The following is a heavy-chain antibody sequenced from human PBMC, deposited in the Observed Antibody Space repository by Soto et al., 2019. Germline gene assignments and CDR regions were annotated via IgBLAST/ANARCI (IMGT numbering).Heavy chain of an antibody. CDR3: TSAGSNWHSYYGFDGMDV. J-gene: IGHJ6*02. V-gene: IGHV1-69*13. CDR1: GGTFSSYA. Sequence: AASVKVSCKASGGTFSSYAISWVRQAPGQGLEWMGGIIPIFGTANYAQKFQGRVTIPADESTSTAYMELSSLRSEDPTVYYCTSAGSNWHSYYGFDGMDVCVQGTTVIV. D-gene: IGHD3-3*01. CDR2: IIPIFGTA.